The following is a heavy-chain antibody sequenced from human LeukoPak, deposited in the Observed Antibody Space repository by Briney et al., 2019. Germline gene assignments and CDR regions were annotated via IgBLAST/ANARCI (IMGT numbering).Heavy chain of an antibody. V-gene: IGHV3-9*01. J-gene: IGHJ4*02. CDR3: AKDIWNYYDSSGYYDY. CDR2: ISYSSGSI. D-gene: IGHD3-22*01. CDR1: GFTFDEYA. Sequence: GGSLRLSCAASGFTFDEYAMHWVRQAPGKGLEWVSGISYSSGSIGYVDSVKGRFTISRDNAKNSLYLQMNSLRAEDTALYYCAKDIWNYYDSSGYYDYWGQGTLVTVSS.